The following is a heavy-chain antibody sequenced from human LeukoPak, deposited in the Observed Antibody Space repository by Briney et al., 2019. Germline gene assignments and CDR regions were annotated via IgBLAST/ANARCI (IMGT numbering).Heavy chain of an antibody. CDR3: AKDRKAVADEGDY. Sequence: GGSLRLSCAASGFTFSSYSMNWVRQAPGKGLEWVSAISGSGGSTYYADSVKGRFTISRDNSKNTLYLQMNSLRAEDTAVYYCAKDRKAVADEGDYWGQGTLVTVSS. J-gene: IGHJ4*02. D-gene: IGHD6-19*01. CDR1: GFTFSSYS. V-gene: IGHV3-23*01. CDR2: ISGSGGST.